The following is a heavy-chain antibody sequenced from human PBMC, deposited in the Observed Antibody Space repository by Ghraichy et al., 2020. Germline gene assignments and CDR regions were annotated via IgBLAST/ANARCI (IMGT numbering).Heavy chain of an antibody. CDR1: GFTFSRYW. J-gene: IGHJ2*01. CDR2: IKQDGDEK. V-gene: IGHV3-7*03. Sequence: GGSLRLSCAASGFTFSRYWMSWVRQAPGKGPEWVATIKQDGDEKHYVASVRGRFTISRDNANNALYLQMDNLRAEDTAIYFCAKDPDYDLLTGFYLGRNWYFDLCGPGTLVTVSS. D-gene: IGHD3-9*01. CDR3: AKDPDYDLLTGFYLGRNWYFDL.